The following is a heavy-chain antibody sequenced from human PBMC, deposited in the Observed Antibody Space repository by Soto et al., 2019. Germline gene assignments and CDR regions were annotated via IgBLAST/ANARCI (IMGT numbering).Heavy chain of an antibody. V-gene: IGHV1-46*03. J-gene: IGHJ6*02. Sequence: ASVKVSCKASGYTFTSYYMHWVRQAPGQGLEGMGIINPSGGSTSYAQKFQGRVTMTRDTSTSTVYMELSSLRSEDTAVYYCARAIIVAADYYYGMDFWGQGTTVTVSS. CDR1: GYTFTSYY. CDR3: ARAIIVAADYYYGMDF. CDR2: INPSGGST. D-gene: IGHD5-12*01.